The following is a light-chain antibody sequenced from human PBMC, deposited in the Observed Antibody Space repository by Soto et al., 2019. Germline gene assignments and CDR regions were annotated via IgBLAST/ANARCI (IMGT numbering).Light chain of an antibody. V-gene: IGKV4-1*01. CDR1: QNIVYSSNQKHY. CDR2: WAS. CDR3: QQYYNTPRT. Sequence: DIVMTQSPDSLAVSRGERATINCKSGQNIVYSSNQKHYLSWYQQKPGQPPKLLIYWASTRESGVPDRFSGSGSGTDFTLTISSLQAEDVAVYYCQQYYNTPRTFGQGTKVDI. J-gene: IGKJ1*01.